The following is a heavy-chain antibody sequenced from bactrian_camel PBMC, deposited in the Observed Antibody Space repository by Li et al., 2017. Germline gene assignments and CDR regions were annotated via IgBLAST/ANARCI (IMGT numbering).Heavy chain of an antibody. CDR2: ISTRSGST. CDR3: AEGRGSRGEHCYSLNY. CDR1: GYTIYTSSGC. J-gene: IGHJ4*01. D-gene: IGHD6*01. Sequence: HVQLVESGGGSVQAGGSLRLSCAASGYTIYTSSGCMAWFRQAPGKEREGVAVISTRSGSTDYADSVKGRFTISRDSAKNTVYLQMNNLQPEDTATYYCAEGRGSRGEHCYSLNYWGQGTQVTVS. V-gene: IGHV3S1*01.